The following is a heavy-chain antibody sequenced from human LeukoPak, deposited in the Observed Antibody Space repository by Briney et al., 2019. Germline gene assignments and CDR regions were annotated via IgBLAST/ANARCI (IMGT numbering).Heavy chain of an antibody. CDR3: ARTKSSSWYEEAYYGMDV. V-gene: IGHV7-4-1*02. Sequence: ASVKVSCKASGYTFTSYAMNWVRQAPGQGLEWMGWINTNTGNPTYAQGFTGRFVFSLDTSVSTAYLQISSLKAEDTAVYYRARTKSSSWYEEAYYGMDVWGQGTTVTVSS. D-gene: IGHD6-13*01. CDR1: GYTFTSYA. J-gene: IGHJ6*02. CDR2: INTNTGNP.